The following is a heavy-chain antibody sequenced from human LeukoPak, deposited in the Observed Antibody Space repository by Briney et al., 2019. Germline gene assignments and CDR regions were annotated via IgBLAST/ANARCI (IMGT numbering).Heavy chain of an antibody. D-gene: IGHD3-10*01. J-gene: IGHJ4*02. CDR3: AKRITMVRVQYRAYYFDY. V-gene: IGHV3-23*01. CDR1: GFTFSSYA. CDR2: ISGSGGST. Sequence: PGGSLRLSCAASGFTFSSYAMSWVRQAPGKGLEWVSAISGSGGSTYYADSVKGRFTISRDNSKNTLYLQMNSLRAEDTAVYYCAKRITMVRVQYRAYYFDYWGQGTLVTASS.